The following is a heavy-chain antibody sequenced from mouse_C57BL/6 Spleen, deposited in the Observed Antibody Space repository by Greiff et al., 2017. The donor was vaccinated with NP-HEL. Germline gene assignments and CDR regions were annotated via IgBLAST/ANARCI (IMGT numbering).Heavy chain of an antibody. Sequence: EVKLLESGPGLVKPSQSLSLTCSVTGYSITSGYYWNWIRQFPGNKLEWMGYISYDGSNNYNPSLKNRISITRDTSKNQFFLKLNSVTTEDTATYYCAREGGNYDYLYYFDYWGQGTTLTVSS. V-gene: IGHV3-6*01. CDR3: AREGGNYDYLYYFDY. CDR2: ISYDGSN. J-gene: IGHJ2*01. D-gene: IGHD2-4*01. CDR1: GYSITSGYY.